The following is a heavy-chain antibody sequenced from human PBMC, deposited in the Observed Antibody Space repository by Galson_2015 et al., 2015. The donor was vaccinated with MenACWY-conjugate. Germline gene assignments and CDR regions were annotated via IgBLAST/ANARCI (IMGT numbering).Heavy chain of an antibody. Sequence: SLRLSCAASGFTFSSYAMSWVRQAPGKGLEWVSAIRGSGDNTYYADSVKGRFTISRDNSKNTLYLQMNSLRAEDTSVYYCARDYCSSTSCYFDYWGQGTLVTVSS. CDR2: IRGSGDNT. D-gene: IGHD2-2*01. J-gene: IGHJ4*02. V-gene: IGHV3-23*01. CDR3: ARDYCSSTSCYFDY. CDR1: GFTFSSYA.